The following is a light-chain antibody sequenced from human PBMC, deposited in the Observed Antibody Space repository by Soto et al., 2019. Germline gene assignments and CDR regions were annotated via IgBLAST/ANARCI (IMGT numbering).Light chain of an antibody. CDR2: AAS. CDR1: QGIRND. Sequence: IQMTQSPSSLSASVGDSVTITCRASQGIRNDLDWFQQKPGKAPKLLIYAASSLETGVPSRFSGSGSGTDFTLTISSLQPEDFATYFCQQSYTTPFTFGPGTKVDIK. V-gene: IGKV1-39*01. J-gene: IGKJ3*01. CDR3: QQSYTTPFT.